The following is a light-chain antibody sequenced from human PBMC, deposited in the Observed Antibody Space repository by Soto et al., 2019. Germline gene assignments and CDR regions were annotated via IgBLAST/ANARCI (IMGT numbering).Light chain of an antibody. Sequence: ETVLTQSLGTLSLSPGERATLSYRASQSVGGSLAWYQQRPGQAPRLLVYHTFNRATGIPDRFSASGSGTDFTLTISRLEPEDFAGYYCQQYESSPRTFGQGTKVDIK. CDR3: QQYESSPRT. CDR2: HTF. CDR1: QSVGGS. V-gene: IGKV3-20*01. J-gene: IGKJ1*01.